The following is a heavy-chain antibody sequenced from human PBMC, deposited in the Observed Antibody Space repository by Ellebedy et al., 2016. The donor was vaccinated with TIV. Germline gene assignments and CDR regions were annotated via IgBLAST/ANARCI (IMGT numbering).Heavy chain of an antibody. J-gene: IGHJ5*02. CDR1: GFTFSSYS. CDR3: ALSPRAGSNWFDP. Sequence: GESLKISCAASGFTFSSYSMNWVRQAPGKGLEWVSHISSSSNTIYYADSVKGRFTISRDNSKNTLYLQMNSLRAEDTAVYYCALSPRAGSNWFDPWGQGTLVTVSS. CDR2: ISSSSNTI. V-gene: IGHV3-48*01. D-gene: IGHD6-19*01.